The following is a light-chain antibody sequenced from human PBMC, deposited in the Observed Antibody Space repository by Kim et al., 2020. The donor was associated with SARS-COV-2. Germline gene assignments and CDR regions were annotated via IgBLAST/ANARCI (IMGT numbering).Light chain of an antibody. V-gene: IGKV4-1*01. CDR3: QQYYSTPPT. J-gene: IGKJ2*01. CDR2: WAS. Sequence: RATINCKSSQSVLYSSNNQNYLAWYQQKPGQPPKLLIYWASTREYGVPDRFSGSGSGTDFTLTISSLQAEDVAVYYCQQYYSTPPTFGQGTKLEI. CDR1: QSVLYSSNNQNY.